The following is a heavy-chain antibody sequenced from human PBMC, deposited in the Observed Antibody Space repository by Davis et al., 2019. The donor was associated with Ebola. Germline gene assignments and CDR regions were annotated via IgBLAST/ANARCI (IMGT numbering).Heavy chain of an antibody. CDR1: GYTFTSYD. D-gene: IGHD1-26*01. J-gene: IGHJ4*02. CDR2: MNPNSGNT. CDR3: ARRVGARSGFDY. V-gene: IGHV1-8*01. Sequence: SVTVSCKASGYTFTSYDINWVRQATGQGLEWMGWMNPNSGNTGYAQKFQGRVTMTRNTSISTAYMELSSLRSEDTAVYYCARRVGARSGFDYWGQGSLVTVSS.